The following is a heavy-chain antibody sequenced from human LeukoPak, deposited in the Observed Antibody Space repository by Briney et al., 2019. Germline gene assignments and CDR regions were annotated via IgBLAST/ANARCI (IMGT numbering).Heavy chain of an antibody. CDR1: GFTFSSYS. V-gene: IGHV3-21*04. Sequence: GGSLRLSCAASGFTFSSYSMNWVRQAPGKGLEWVSSISSSSSYIYYADSVKGRFTISRDNSKNTLYLQMNSLRAEDTAVYYCAKERRSYYYDSSGPFDYWGQGTLVTVSS. CDR3: AKERRSYYYDSSGPFDY. D-gene: IGHD3-22*01. CDR2: ISSSSSYI. J-gene: IGHJ4*02.